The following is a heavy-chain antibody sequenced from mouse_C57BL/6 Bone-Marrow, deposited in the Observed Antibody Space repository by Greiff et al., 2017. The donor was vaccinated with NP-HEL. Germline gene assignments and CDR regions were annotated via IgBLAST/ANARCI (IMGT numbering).Heavy chain of an antibody. V-gene: IGHV1-63*01. CDR2: IYPGGGYT. D-gene: IGHD1-1*01. J-gene: IGHJ1*03. CDR1: GYTFTNYW. Sequence: VQLKESGAELVRPGTSVKMSCKASGYTFTNYWIGWAKQRPGHGLEWIGDIYPGGGYTNYNEKFKGKATLTADKSSSTAYMQFSSLTSEDSAIYYCARHGSSLDWYFDVWGTGTTVTVSS. CDR3: ARHGSSLDWYFDV.